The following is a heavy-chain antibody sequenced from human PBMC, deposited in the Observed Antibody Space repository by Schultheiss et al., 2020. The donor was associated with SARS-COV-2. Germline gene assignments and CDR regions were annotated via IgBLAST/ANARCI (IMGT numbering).Heavy chain of an antibody. V-gene: IGHV4-59*12. J-gene: IGHJ6*02. CDR2: IYYSGST. Sequence: SETLSLTCTVSGGSISSYYWNWIRQPPGKRLEWIGYIYYSGSTNYNPSLKSRVTISVDTSKNQFSLKLSSVTAADTAVYYCARAKGLGYGSGKRYYYYGMDVWGQGTTVTVSS. CDR3: ARAKGLGYGSGKRYYYYGMDV. D-gene: IGHD3-10*01. CDR1: GGSISSYY.